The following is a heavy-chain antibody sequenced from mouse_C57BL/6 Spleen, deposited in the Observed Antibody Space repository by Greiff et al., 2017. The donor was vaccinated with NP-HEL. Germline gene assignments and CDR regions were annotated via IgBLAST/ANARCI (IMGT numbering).Heavy chain of an antibody. V-gene: IGHV1-26*01. D-gene: IGHD2-1*01. CDR2: INPNNGGT. CDR3: ARWIGNYVVMDY. CDR1: GYTFTDYY. Sequence: EVQLQQSGPELVKPGASVKISCKASGYTFTDYYMNWVKQSHGKSLEWIGDINPNNGGTSYNQKFKGKATLTVDKSSSTAYMELRSLTSEDSAVYYCARWIGNYVVMDYWGQGTSVTVSS. J-gene: IGHJ4*01.